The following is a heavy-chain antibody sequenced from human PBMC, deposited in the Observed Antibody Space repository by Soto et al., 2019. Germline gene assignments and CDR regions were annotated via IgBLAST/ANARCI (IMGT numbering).Heavy chain of an antibody. CDR3: ARDRGGYCSGGGCYGMAV. J-gene: IGHJ6*02. V-gene: IGHV3-48*01. CDR2: ISSSSSTI. D-gene: IGHD2-15*01. Sequence: EVQLVESGGGLVQPGGTLRLSCAASGFTFSSYSMNWVRQAPGKGLEWVSYISSSSSTIYYAEAVKGRFTIARANAKNSLNLQMKSLGAEDTAVYYCARDRGGYCSGGGCYGMAVWGQGTTVTVSS. CDR1: GFTFSSYS.